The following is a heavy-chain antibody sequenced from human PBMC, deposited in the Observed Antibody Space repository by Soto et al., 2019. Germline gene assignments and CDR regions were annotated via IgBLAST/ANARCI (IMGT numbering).Heavy chain of an antibody. D-gene: IGHD2-15*01. V-gene: IGHV1-3*01. CDR2: INPGKGHK. J-gene: IGHJ6*02. CDR1: RYSVSTAV. Sequence: APVEVSSTSCRYSVSTAVFALVCQAPGQRLEWMGWINPGKGHKKNSEKFEGRVTITRDTSATTAHMALSSLRSEDTGVYYCARKYCSGATCYSDYYGMDVWGQGTTVTVSS. CDR3: ARKYCSGATCYSDYYGMDV.